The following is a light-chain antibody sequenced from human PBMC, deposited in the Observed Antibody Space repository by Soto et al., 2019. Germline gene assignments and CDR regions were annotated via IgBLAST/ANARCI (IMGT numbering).Light chain of an antibody. CDR1: QSVSNK. Sequence: EIVMTQSPATLSVSPGERATLSCRASQSVSNKLVWYQQKPGQAPRLLIYDTSTRATGVPDRFSGRGSGTDFTLSINRLEPEDFAVYYCLQYGRSPISTFGPGTKVEIK. V-gene: IGKV3-20*01. CDR3: LQYGRSPIST. CDR2: DTS. J-gene: IGKJ3*01.